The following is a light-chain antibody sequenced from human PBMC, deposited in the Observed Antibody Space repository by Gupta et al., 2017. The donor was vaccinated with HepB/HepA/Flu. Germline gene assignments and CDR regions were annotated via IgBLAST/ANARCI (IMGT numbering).Light chain of an antibody. CDR2: GAS. CDR1: QSISSN. CDR3: QQYNMRPLT. V-gene: IGKV3-15*01. Sequence: EIVMTQSPATLSVSPGERATLSCRASQSISSNIAWYRQIPGQAPRLLIFGASNRATGIPARFGGSGSGTEFTLTISSLQSEDFAVYYCQQYNMRPLTFGGGTKVEIK. J-gene: IGKJ4*01.